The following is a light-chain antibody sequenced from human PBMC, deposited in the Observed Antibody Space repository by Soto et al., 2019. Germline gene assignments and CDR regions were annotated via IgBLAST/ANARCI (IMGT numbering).Light chain of an antibody. J-gene: IGKJ4*01. CDR3: HQYYSSPTT. V-gene: IGKV3-20*01. CDR1: QTVSSNF. CDR2: GAS. Sequence: EIVLTQSPGTLSLSPGERATLSCRASQTVSSNFLAWYQEKPGQAPRLLIYGASTRATGIPDRFSGSGSGTDFTLTIDRLEPEDFAVYYCHQYYSSPTTFGGGTKVDIK.